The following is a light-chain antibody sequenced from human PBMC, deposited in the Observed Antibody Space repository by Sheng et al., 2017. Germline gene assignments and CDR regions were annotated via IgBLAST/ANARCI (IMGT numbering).Light chain of an antibody. J-gene: IGKJ1*01. CDR1: QGIYSY. Sequence: DIQMTQSPSSLSASVGDRVTITCRASQGIYSYLAWYQQKPGKVPKLLIYAASTLYSGVPSRFSGSGSGTEFTLTISSLQPEDFGTYFCQQDYSTPTWTFGQGTKVEIK. CDR3: QQDYSTPTWT. V-gene: IGKV1-27*01. CDR2: AAS.